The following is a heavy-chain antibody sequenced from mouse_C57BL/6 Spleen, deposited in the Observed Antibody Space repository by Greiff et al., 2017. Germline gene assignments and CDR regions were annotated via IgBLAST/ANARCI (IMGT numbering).Heavy chain of an antibody. Sequence: VQLQQSGAELMKPGASVKLSCKATGYTFTGYWIEWVKQRPGHGLEWIGEILPGSGSSNYNEKFKGKATFTADTSSNTAYMQLSSLTTEDSAIYYCARGPYDGYYGKYYFDYWGQGTTLTVSS. D-gene: IGHD2-3*01. V-gene: IGHV1-9*01. CDR3: ARGPYDGYYGKYYFDY. CDR1: GYTFTGYW. CDR2: ILPGSGSS. J-gene: IGHJ2*01.